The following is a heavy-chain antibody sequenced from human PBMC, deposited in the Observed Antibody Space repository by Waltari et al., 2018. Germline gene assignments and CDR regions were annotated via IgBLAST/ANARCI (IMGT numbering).Heavy chain of an antibody. D-gene: IGHD2-2*01. CDR3: ATSRTFDY. CDR1: GFTFGTYG. J-gene: IGHJ4*02. Sequence: EVQLVESGGGLVQPGGSLRLSCGSSGFTFGTYGMDWVRQAPGKGLEWVANIKQDGSDKYFVDSVKGRFTISRDNAKNSLFLQMNSLRAEDTAVYYCATSRTFDYWGQGTLVTVSS. V-gene: IGHV3-7*01. CDR2: IKQDGSDK.